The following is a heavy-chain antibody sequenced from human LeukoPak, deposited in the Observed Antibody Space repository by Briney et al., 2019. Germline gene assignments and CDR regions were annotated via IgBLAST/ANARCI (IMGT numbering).Heavy chain of an antibody. CDR2: IKRDGSEK. J-gene: IGHJ4*01. V-gene: IGHV3-7*01. CDR1: GFSFGDYA. Sequence: PGGSLRLSCLSSGFSFGDYAVSWVRQAPGKGLEWVANIKRDGSEKYYVDSVKGRFTISRDNAKNSLYLQMNSLRAEDTAVYYCARDLNRIVVVPHYFDYWGQGTLVTVSS. CDR3: ARDLNRIVVVPHYFDY. D-gene: IGHD3-22*01.